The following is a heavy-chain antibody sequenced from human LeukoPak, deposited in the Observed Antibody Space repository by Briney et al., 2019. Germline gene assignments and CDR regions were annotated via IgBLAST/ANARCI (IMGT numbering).Heavy chain of an antibody. J-gene: IGHJ4*02. CDR3: AREAGGSSGWYGDRNRYDY. Sequence: GASVKVSCKASGYTFTSYYMHWVRQAPGQGLEWMGIINPSGGSTSYAQKFQGRVTMTRDMSTSTVYMELSSLRSEDTAVYYCAREAGGSSGWYGDRNRYDYWGQGTLVTVSS. D-gene: IGHD6-19*01. V-gene: IGHV1-46*01. CDR1: GYTFTSYY. CDR2: INPSGGST.